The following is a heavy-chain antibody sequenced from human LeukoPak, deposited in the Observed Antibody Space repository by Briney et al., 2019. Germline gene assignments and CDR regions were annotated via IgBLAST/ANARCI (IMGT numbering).Heavy chain of an antibody. V-gene: IGHV4-30-4*01. Sequence: SETLSLTCAVYGGSFSDYYWSLIRQPPGKGLEWIGYIYYSGSTYYNPSLKSRVTISVDTSKNQFSLKLSSVTAADTAVYYCARVRYSYGYYWGQGTLVTVSS. CDR1: GGSFSDYY. CDR3: ARVRYSYGYY. D-gene: IGHD5-18*01. CDR2: IYYSGST. J-gene: IGHJ4*02.